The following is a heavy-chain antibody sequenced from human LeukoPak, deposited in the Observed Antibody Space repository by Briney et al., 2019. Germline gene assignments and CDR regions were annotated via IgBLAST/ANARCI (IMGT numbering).Heavy chain of an antibody. V-gene: IGHV3-30*04. J-gene: IGHJ4*02. Sequence: GRSLRLSCAASGFTFSGSAMHWVRQAPGKGLEWVAFISYDGSNKYYADSVKGRFTISRDNSKNTPYLQMNSLTTEDTAVYYCAREAPFDYWGQGTLVTVSS. CDR2: ISYDGSNK. CDR1: GFTFSGSA. CDR3: AREAPFDY.